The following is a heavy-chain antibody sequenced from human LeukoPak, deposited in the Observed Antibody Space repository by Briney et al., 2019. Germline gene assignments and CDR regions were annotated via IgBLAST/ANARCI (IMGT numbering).Heavy chain of an antibody. V-gene: IGHV4-39*07. CDR2: IYYSGST. CDR3: ARDGSGYYDTSGYRN. CDR1: GGSISSSSYY. D-gene: IGHD3-22*01. Sequence: SETLSLTCTVSGGSISSSSYYWGWIRQPPGKGLEWIGSIYYSGSTYYNPSLKSRVTISVDTSRNQFSLKLSSVTAADTAVCYCARDGSGYYDTSGYRNWGQGTQVTVSS. J-gene: IGHJ4*02.